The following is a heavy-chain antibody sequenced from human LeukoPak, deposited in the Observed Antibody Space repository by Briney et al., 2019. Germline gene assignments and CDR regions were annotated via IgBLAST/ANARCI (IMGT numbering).Heavy chain of an antibody. J-gene: IGHJ3*02. CDR3: ARRNDFHI. CDR2: IYSNEAT. Sequence: SETLSLTCTVSGGSVKGYHWSWIRQPPGKGLEWIGYIYSNEATEYKPSLKSRVTISADTSKNQFSLKLTSVSAADTAIYYCARRNDFHIWGQGTMVTVSS. V-gene: IGHV4-4*08. CDR1: GGSVKGYH.